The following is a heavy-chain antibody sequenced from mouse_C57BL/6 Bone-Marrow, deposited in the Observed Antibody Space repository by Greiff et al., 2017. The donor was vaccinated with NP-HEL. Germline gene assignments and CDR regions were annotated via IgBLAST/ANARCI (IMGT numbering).Heavy chain of an antibody. Sequence: QVQLQQSGPGLVQPSQSLSITCTVSGFSLTSYGVHWVRQSPGKGLEWLGVIWSGGSTDYNAAFISRRSISKDNSKSQVFFKMNSLQADDTAIYYCARYGSSPYYFDYWGQGTTLTVSS. J-gene: IGHJ2*01. CDR3: ARYGSSPYYFDY. CDR1: GFSLTSYG. D-gene: IGHD1-1*01. V-gene: IGHV2-2*01. CDR2: IWSGGST.